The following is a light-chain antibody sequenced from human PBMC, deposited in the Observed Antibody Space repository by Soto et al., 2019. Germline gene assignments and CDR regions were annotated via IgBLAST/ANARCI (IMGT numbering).Light chain of an antibody. Sequence: GDRVTITCRASQSTSDSLAWYQQKPGKAPKLLIYEASSLKSGVPSRFSGSRSGTEYTLTISSLQPDDFATYYCQQYNGYWTFGQGTKVEIK. V-gene: IGKV1-5*03. CDR2: EAS. CDR1: QSTSDS. CDR3: QQYNGYWT. J-gene: IGKJ1*01.